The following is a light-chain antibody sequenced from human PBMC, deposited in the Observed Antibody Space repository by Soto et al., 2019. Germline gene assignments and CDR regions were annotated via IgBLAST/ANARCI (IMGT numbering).Light chain of an antibody. CDR2: AAS. CDR3: QRYNSGPRT. J-gene: IGKJ1*01. V-gene: IGKV1-27*01. CDR1: QGIGNY. Sequence: DIQMTQSPSTLSTSVGDRVTITSRASQGIGNYLAWYQQKSGKIPKLLIYAASTLHSGVPSRFSGSGSGTDFTLTISSLQPEDVATYYCQRYNSGPRTFGQGTKVEIK.